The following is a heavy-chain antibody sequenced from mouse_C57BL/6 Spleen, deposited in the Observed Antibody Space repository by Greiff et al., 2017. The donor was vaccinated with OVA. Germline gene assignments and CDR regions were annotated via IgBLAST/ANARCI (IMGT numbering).Heavy chain of an antibody. V-gene: IGHV5-17*01. CDR1: GFTFSDYG. CDR2: ISSGSSTI. D-gene: IGHD4-1*01. J-gene: IGHJ4*01. CDR3: ARSNWDYYAMDY. Sequence: EVKLQESGGGLVKPGGSLKLSCAASGFTFSDYGMHWVRQAPEKGLEWVAYISSGSSTIYYADTVKGRFTISRDNAKNTLFLQMTSLRSEDTAMYYCARSNWDYYAMDYWGQGTSVTVSS.